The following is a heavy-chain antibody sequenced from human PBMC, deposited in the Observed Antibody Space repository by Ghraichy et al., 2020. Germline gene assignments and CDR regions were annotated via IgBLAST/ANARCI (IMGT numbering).Heavy chain of an antibody. CDR2: VSGSGGAT. D-gene: IGHD6-6*01. CDR1: GFIYSSFA. Sequence: GGSLRLSCEASGFIYSSFAMSWVRQTPGKRLEWVSAVSGSGGATWYADSVKGRFTISRDNSRSTLFLQMKSLRVEDTAVYYCAKGTEYSSASPFDYWGRGTLATVSS. J-gene: IGHJ4*02. CDR3: AKGTEYSSASPFDY. V-gene: IGHV3-23*01.